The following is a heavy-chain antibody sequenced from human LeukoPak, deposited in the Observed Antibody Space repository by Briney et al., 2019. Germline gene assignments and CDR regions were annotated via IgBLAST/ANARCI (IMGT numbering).Heavy chain of an antibody. D-gene: IGHD2-2*01. CDR1: GFTFSSYA. V-gene: IGHV3-23*01. CDR2: ISGSGGST. CDR3: AKDLPPFIVVVPAAMEGWFDP. J-gene: IGHJ5*02. Sequence: PGRSLRLSCAASGFTFSSYAMSWVRQAPGKGLEWVSAISGSGGSTYYADSVKGRFTISRDNSKNTLYLQMNSLRAEDTAVYYCAKDLPPFIVVVPAAMEGWFDPWGQGTLVTVSS.